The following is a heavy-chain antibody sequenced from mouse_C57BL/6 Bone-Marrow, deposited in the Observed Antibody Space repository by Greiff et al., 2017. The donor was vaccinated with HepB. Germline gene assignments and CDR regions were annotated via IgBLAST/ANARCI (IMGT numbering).Heavy chain of an antibody. CDR3: ARGGNYGY. Sequence: EVQVVESGGDLVKPGGSLKLSCAASGFTFSSSGLSWVRQTPDKRLEWVATISSGGSYTYYPDSVKGRFTISRDNAKNTLYLQRSSLKSEDTAMYYCARGGNYGYWGQGTTLTVAS. D-gene: IGHD2-1*01. CDR2: ISSGGSYT. J-gene: IGHJ2*01. CDR1: GFTFSSSG. V-gene: IGHV5-6*01.